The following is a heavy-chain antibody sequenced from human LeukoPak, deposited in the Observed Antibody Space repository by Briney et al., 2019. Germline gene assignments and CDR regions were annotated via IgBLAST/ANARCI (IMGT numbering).Heavy chain of an antibody. J-gene: IGHJ4*02. Sequence: AGSSLRLSCAASGFTFSSYGMHWVRQAPGKGLEWVAVISYDVNNEYYADSVKGRFTISRDNAKNSLYLQMNSLRAEDTAVYYCARDLLGDIVVVPAAGYWGQGTLVTVSS. CDR3: ARDLLGDIVVVPAAGY. CDR2: ISYDVNNE. D-gene: IGHD2-2*01. V-gene: IGHV3-30*03. CDR1: GFTFSSYG.